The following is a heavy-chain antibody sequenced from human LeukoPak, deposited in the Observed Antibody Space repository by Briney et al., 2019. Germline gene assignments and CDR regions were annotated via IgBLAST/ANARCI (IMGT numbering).Heavy chain of an antibody. J-gene: IGHJ4*02. V-gene: IGHV4-39*01. Sequence: PSETLSLTCTVSGGSISSSSFYWVWIRQPPGKGLEWIGSIYYSGSTYYNPSLKSRVTISVDTSKNQFSLKLSSVTAADTAVYYCARYSGSYPFDYWGQGTLVTVSS. CDR3: ARYSGSYPFDY. D-gene: IGHD1-26*01. CDR1: GGSISSSSFY. CDR2: IYYSGST.